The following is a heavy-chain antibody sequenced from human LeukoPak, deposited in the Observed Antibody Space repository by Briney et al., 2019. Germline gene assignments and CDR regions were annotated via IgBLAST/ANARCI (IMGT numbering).Heavy chain of an antibody. CDR2: IYTSGST. Sequence: PSQTLSLTCAVSGGSISSYYWSWIRQPAGKGLEWIGRIYTSGSTNYNPSLKSRVTMSVDTSKNQFSLKLSSVTAADTAVYYCARDALIAAAGNNRFDPWGQGTLVTVSS. J-gene: IGHJ5*02. D-gene: IGHD6-13*01. V-gene: IGHV4-4*07. CDR1: GGSISSYY. CDR3: ARDALIAAAGNNRFDP.